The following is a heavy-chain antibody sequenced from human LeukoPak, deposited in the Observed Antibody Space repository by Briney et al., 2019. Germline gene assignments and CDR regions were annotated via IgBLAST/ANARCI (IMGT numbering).Heavy chain of an antibody. V-gene: IGHV7-4-1*02. D-gene: IGHD3-3*01. Sequence: ASVKVSCKASGYTFTSYAMNWVRQAPGQGLEWMGWINTNTGNPTYAQGFTGRFVFSLDTSVSTAYLQVSSLKAEDTAVYYCARASGELRFLEWLFYFDYWGQGTLVTVSS. CDR2: INTNTGNP. J-gene: IGHJ4*02. CDR3: ARASGELRFLEWLFYFDY. CDR1: GYTFTSYA.